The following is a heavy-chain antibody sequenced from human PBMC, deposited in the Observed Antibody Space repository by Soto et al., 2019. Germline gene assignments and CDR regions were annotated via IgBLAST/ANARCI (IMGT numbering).Heavy chain of an antibody. J-gene: IGHJ6*02. Sequence: GGSLRLSCAASGFTFSDYYMSWIRQAPGKGLEWVSYISSSSSYTNYADSVKGRFTISRDNAKNSLYLQMNSLRAEDTAVYYCARGPIGYCSGGSCYYYYGMDVWGQGTTVTVSS. CDR1: GFTFSDYY. CDR3: ARGPIGYCSGGSCYYYYGMDV. V-gene: IGHV3-11*06. D-gene: IGHD2-15*01. CDR2: ISSSSSYT.